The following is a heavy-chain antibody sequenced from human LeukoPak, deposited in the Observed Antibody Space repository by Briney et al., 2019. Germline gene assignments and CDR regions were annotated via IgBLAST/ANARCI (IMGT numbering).Heavy chain of an antibody. Sequence: SQTLSLTCTVSGGSISSGGHYWSWIRQHPGKGLEWIGYIYYSGSTYYNPSLKSRVTISVDTSKNQFSLKLSSVTAADTAVYYCARGLPATVGMATISNFDYWGQGTLVTVSS. CDR3: ARGLPATVGMATISNFDY. CDR2: IYYSGST. V-gene: IGHV4-31*03. J-gene: IGHJ4*02. CDR1: GGSISSGGHY. D-gene: IGHD5-24*01.